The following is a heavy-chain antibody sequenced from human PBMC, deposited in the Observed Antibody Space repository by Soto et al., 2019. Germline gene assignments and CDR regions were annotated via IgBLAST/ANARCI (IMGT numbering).Heavy chain of an antibody. V-gene: IGHV4-30-2*01. CDR3: AGLIVPSSWFDP. CDR1: GGSISSGGHS. CDR2: MYHSGIT. Sequence: QLQLQASGPGLVNPSETLSLTRDVSGGSISSGGHSWAWIRQPPGQGLEWTGYMYHSGITYYTPSIERRASISVGWASTHFSLRMTPATAADAAVYFCAGLIVPSSWFDPWGQGTLVTVS. D-gene: IGHD3-16*02. J-gene: IGHJ5*02.